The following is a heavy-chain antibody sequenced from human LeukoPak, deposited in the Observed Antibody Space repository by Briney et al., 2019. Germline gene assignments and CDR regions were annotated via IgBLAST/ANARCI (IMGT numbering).Heavy chain of an antibody. CDR1: GFTFSSYG. J-gene: IGHJ4*02. D-gene: IGHD5-18*01. CDR3: AILGGYSYGGRYFDY. CDR2: IRYDGSNK. Sequence: PGGSLRLSCAASGFTFSSYGMHWVRQAPGKGLEWVAFIRYDGSNKYYADSVKGRFTISRDNSKNTLYLQMNILRAEDTAVYYCAILGGYSYGGRYFDYWGQGTLVTVSS. V-gene: IGHV3-30*02.